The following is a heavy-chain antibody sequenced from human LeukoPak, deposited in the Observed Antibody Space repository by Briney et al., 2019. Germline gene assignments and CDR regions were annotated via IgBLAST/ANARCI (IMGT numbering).Heavy chain of an antibody. J-gene: IGHJ4*02. V-gene: IGHV1-24*01. Sequence: GASVKVSCKVSGYTLTELSMHWVRQVPGKGLEWMGGFDPEDGETIYAQKFQGRVTMTEDTSTDTAYMELSSLRSEDTAVYYCATGVITFGGVIETDYWGQGTLVTVSS. CDR3: ATGVITFGGVIETDY. CDR2: FDPEDGET. CDR1: GYTLTELS. D-gene: IGHD3-16*02.